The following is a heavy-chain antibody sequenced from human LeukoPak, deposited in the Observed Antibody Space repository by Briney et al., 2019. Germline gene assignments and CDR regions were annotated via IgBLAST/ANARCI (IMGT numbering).Heavy chain of an antibody. V-gene: IGHV1-69*05. D-gene: IGHD3-3*01. Sequence: APVKVSCKASGGTFSSYAISWVRQAPGQGLEWMGGIIPIFGTANYAQKFQGRVTITTDESTSTAYMELSSLRSEDTAVYYCARGPVLYGPVSYYYYMDVWGKGTTVTVSS. CDR2: IIPIFGTA. CDR3: ARGPVLYGPVSYYYYMDV. CDR1: GGTFSSYA. J-gene: IGHJ6*03.